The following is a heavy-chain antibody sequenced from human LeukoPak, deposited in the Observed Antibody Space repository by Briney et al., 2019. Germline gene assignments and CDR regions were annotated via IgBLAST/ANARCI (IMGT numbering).Heavy chain of an antibody. V-gene: IGHV1-8*01. CDR2: MNPNSGNT. Sequence: ASVKVSCKASGFTFTSHDYNWVRQATGQGLEWMGWMNPNSGNTGYAQKFQGRVTMTRDTSITTVYMELSSLTSEDTAVYYCARVEYSSGWYLGLDPWGQGTLVTVSS. CDR3: ARVEYSSGWYLGLDP. CDR1: GFTFTSHD. J-gene: IGHJ5*02. D-gene: IGHD6-19*01.